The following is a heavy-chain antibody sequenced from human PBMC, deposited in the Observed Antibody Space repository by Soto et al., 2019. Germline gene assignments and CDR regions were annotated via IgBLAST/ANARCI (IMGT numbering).Heavy chain of an antibody. CDR2: INPNSGGT. Sequence: ASVKVSCKASGYTFTGYYMHWVRQAPGQGLEWMGWINPNSGGTNYAQKFQGWVTITGDTSISTAYMELSSLRSEDTAVYYCARPYYYYGSANYYYYYGMDVWGQGTTVTVSS. D-gene: IGHD3-10*01. J-gene: IGHJ6*02. CDR1: GYTFTGYY. V-gene: IGHV1-2*04. CDR3: ARPYYYYGSANYYYYYGMDV.